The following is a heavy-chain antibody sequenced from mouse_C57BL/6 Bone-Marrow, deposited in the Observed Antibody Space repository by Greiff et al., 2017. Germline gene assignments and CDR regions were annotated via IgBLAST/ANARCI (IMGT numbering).Heavy chain of an antibody. Sequence: QVQLQQPGAELVRPGSSVKLSCKASGYTFTSYWMDWVKQRPGQGLEWIGNIYPYDSETHYNQKFKDKATLTVDKSSSTAYMQLSRLTSEDSAVDYGATTGTAWCAYWGQGTLVTVSA. CDR1: GYTFTSYW. D-gene: IGHD4-1*01. CDR3: ATTGTAWCAY. J-gene: IGHJ3*01. V-gene: IGHV1-61*01. CDR2: IYPYDSET.